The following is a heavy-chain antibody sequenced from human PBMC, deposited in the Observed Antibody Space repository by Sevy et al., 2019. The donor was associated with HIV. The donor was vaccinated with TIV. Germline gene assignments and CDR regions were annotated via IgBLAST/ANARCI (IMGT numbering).Heavy chain of an antibody. CDR2: MWFDGSNT. V-gene: IGHV3-33*08. J-gene: IGHJ4*02. CDR3: ARDLEFYDYGDYGPAFMPDY. Sequence: GGSLRLSCVVSGFTFSSYGMHWVRQVPGKGLEWVAVMWFDGSNTYYADSVKGRFTISRDIAKNTLHLQMNSLRAEDTAVYYCARDLEFYDYGDYGPAFMPDYWGQGTLVTVSS. D-gene: IGHD4-17*01. CDR1: GFTFSSYG.